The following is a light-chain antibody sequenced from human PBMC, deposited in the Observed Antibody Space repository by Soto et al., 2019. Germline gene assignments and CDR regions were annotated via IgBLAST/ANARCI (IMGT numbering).Light chain of an antibody. CDR2: EVT. CDR1: SSDVGTYKY. CDR3: SSYAGSNNFV. J-gene: IGLJ1*01. Sequence: QSALTQPPSASGSPGQSVTISCTVTSSDVGTYKYVSWYQQHPGKAPKLMIYEVTKRPSGVPDRFSGSKSGNTASLTVSGLQAEDEADYYCSSYAGSNNFVFGTGTKVTLL. V-gene: IGLV2-8*01.